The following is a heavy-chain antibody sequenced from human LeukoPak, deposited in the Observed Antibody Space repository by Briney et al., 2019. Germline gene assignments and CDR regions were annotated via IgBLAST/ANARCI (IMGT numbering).Heavy chain of an antibody. Sequence: SVKVSCKASGGTFSSYAISWVRQAPGQGLEWMGGIIPIFGTANYAQKFQGRVTITADESTSTAYMELSSLRSEDTAVYYCARTGSTVYAFDIWGQGAMVTVSS. J-gene: IGHJ3*02. CDR2: IIPIFGTA. V-gene: IGHV1-69*01. CDR1: GGTFSSYA. D-gene: IGHD4-17*01. CDR3: ARTGSTVYAFDI.